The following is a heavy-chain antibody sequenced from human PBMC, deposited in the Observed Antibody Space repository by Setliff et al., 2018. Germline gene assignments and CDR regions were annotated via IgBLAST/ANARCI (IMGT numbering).Heavy chain of an antibody. V-gene: IGHV3-21*01. D-gene: IGHD5-12*01. CDR1: GFTFSRYS. Sequence: LRLSCAASGFTFSRYSMNWVRQAPGKGLEWVSSISSSSSYIYYADSVKGRFTISRDNAKNSLYLQMNSLRAEDTAVYYCAREKMATNYYYYYMDVWGKGTTVTVS. CDR2: ISSSSSYI. J-gene: IGHJ6*03. CDR3: AREKMATNYYYYYMDV.